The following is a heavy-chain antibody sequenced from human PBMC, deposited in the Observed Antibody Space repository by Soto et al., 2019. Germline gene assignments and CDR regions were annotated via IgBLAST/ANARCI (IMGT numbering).Heavy chain of an antibody. CDR1: VYTITSYV. J-gene: IGHJ5*02. D-gene: IGHD3-3*01. Sequence: PVKGSCKASVYTITSYVVSWVRQAQGKGLEWMGWISAYNGNTNYAQKLQGRVTMTTDTSTSTAYMELRSLRSDDTAVYYCATSYDFWSGYNPGYWFDPWGQGTLVTVSS. CDR3: ATSYDFWSGYNPGYWFDP. CDR2: ISAYNGNT. V-gene: IGHV1-18*01.